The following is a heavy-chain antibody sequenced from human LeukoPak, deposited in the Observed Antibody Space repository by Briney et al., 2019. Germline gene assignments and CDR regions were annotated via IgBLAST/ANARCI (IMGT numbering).Heavy chain of an antibody. J-gene: IGHJ5*02. CDR2: IYHSGST. CDR3: ARETGYSGYDGFDP. D-gene: IGHD5-12*01. CDR1: GGSISSGGYY. Sequence: SETLSLTCTVSGGSISSGGYYWSWIRQPPGKGLEWIGYIYHSGSTYYNPSLKSRVTISVDRSKNQFSLKLSSVTAADTAVYYCARETGYSGYDGFDPWGQGTLVTVSS. V-gene: IGHV4-30-2*01.